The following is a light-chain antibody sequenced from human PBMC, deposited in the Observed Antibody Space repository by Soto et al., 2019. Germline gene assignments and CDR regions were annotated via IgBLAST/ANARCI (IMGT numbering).Light chain of an antibody. J-gene: IGLJ1*01. CDR3: QAYDDGLSGSV. CDR1: SSNIGAGYD. Sequence: QSVLTQPPSVSGASGQSFTISCIGSSSNIGAGYDVHWYQQFPGGAPKSLIFGNYNRPSGVPNRFSGSRSGSSASLAIAGLQPEDEAFYYCQAYDDGLSGSVFGTGTKVTVL. CDR2: GNY. V-gene: IGLV1-40*01.